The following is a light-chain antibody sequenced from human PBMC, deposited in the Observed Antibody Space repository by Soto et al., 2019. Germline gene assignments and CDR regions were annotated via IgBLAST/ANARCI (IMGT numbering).Light chain of an antibody. CDR2: GAS. Sequence: EILLTQSPGTLSLSTGERATLSCGASQSVSSKLAWYQQKPGQAPRLLIYGASTRATGIPARFSGSGSGTEFTLTISSLQSEDFAVYYCQQYNNWPPITFGQGTRLEIK. CDR1: QSVSSK. J-gene: IGKJ5*01. CDR3: QQYNNWPPIT. V-gene: IGKV3D-15*01.